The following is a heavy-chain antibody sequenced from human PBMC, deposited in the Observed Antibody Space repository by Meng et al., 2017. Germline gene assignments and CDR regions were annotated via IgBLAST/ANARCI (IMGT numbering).Heavy chain of an antibody. Sequence: ASVKVSCMASGYTFTSYGISWVRQAPGQGLEWMGWISAYNGNTNYAQKLQGRVTMTTDTSTSTAYMELRSLRSDDTAVYYCARDLDFWSGYPSDFDYWGQGTLVTVSS. V-gene: IGHV1-18*01. CDR3: ARDLDFWSGYPSDFDY. J-gene: IGHJ4*02. CDR2: ISAYNGNT. D-gene: IGHD3-3*01. CDR1: GYTFTSYG.